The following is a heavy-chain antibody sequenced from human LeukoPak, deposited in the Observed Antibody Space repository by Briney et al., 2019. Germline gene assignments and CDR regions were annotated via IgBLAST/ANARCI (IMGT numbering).Heavy chain of an antibody. D-gene: IGHD6-6*01. J-gene: IGHJ4*02. CDR3: ARPHSSSYHLDY. V-gene: IGHV4-59*12. CDR1: GGSISSYY. CDR2: IYYSGST. Sequence: SETLSLTCTVSGGSISSYYWSWIRQPPGKVLEWIGYIYYSGSTNYNPSLKGRVTISVDTSKNQSSLKLSSVTAADTAVYYCARPHSSSYHLDYWGQGTLVTVSS.